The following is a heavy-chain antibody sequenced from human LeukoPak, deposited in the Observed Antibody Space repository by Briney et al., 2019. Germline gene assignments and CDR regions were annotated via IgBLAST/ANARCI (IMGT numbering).Heavy chain of an antibody. CDR2: IYYSGST. CDR1: GGSISSSSYY. Sequence: SETLSLTCTVPGGSISSSSYYWGWIRQPPGKGLEWIGSIYYSGSTYYNPSLKSRVTISVDTSKNQFSLKLSSVTAADTAVYYCASGDSSGYYYTLDYWGQGTLVTVSS. J-gene: IGHJ4*02. D-gene: IGHD3-22*01. CDR3: ASGDSSGYYYTLDY. V-gene: IGHV4-39*01.